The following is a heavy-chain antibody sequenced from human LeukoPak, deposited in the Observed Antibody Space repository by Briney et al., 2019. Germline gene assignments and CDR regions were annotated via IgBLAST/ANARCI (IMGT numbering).Heavy chain of an antibody. CDR1: GFSFSDYY. CDR2: ISGSGSDL. V-gene: IGHV3-11*01. D-gene: IGHD3-22*01. J-gene: IGHJ6*02. CDR3: ARSIGYYYTMDV. Sequence: GGSLRLSCVACGFSFSDYYMSWIRQAPGRGLEWISYISGSGSDLYYANSVKGRFTISRDNANNSLYLQMNSLRAEDTAVYYCARSIGYYYTMDVWGQGTTVTVSS.